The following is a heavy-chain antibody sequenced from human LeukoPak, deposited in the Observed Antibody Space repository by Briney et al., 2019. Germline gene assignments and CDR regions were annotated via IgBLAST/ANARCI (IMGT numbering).Heavy chain of an antibody. CDR2: IYHSGTT. CDR3: ARSSSGYLLDY. J-gene: IGHJ4*02. Sequence: PSETLSLTCAVSGYSICLGYYWGWIRQPPGKGLEWIGSIYHSGTTYYNPSLKSRVTISADTSKNQFSLKLSSVTAADTDMYYCARSSSGYLLDYWGQGTLVTVSS. D-gene: IGHD5-12*01. V-gene: IGHV4-38-2*01. CDR1: GYSICLGYY.